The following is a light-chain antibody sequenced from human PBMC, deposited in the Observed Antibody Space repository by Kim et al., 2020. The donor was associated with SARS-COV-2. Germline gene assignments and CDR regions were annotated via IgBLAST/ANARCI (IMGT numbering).Light chain of an antibody. Sequence: VSPGQTASITCSGDKLGDKYACWYQQKPGQSPVLVIYQDSKRPAGIPERFSGSNSGNTATLTISGTQAMEEADYYCQAWDSSTYVFGTGTKVTVL. V-gene: IGLV3-1*01. J-gene: IGLJ1*01. CDR2: QDS. CDR1: KLGDKY. CDR3: QAWDSSTYV.